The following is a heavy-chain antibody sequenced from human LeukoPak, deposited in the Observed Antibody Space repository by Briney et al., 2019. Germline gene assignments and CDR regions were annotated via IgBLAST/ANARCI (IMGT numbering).Heavy chain of an antibody. J-gene: IGHJ4*02. D-gene: IGHD6-13*01. Sequence: SETLSLTCAVYGGSFSGYYWSWIRQPPGKGLEWIGEINHSGSTNYNPSLQSRVTISVDTSKNQFSLKLSSVTAADTAVYYCAREVTGGAAGTRPILDYWGQGTLVTVSS. V-gene: IGHV4-34*01. CDR3: AREVTGGAAGTRPILDY. CDR1: GGSFSGYY. CDR2: INHSGST.